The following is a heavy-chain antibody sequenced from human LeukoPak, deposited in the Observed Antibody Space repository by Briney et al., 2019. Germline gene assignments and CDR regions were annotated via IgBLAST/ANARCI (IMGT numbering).Heavy chain of an antibody. D-gene: IGHD3-22*01. J-gene: IGHJ4*02. CDR3: AKELRYYDSSGYYDDY. Sequence: GGSLRLSCAASGFTYSSYGMHWVRQAPGKGLEWVAFIRYDGSKKYYADSVKGRFTISGDNSKNTLYLQMNSLRAEDAAVYYCAKELRYYDSSGYYDDYWGQGTLVTVSS. CDR1: GFTYSSYG. V-gene: IGHV3-30*02. CDR2: IRYDGSKK.